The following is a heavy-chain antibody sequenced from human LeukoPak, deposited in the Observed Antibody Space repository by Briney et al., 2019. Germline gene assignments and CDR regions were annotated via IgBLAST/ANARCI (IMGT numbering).Heavy chain of an antibody. J-gene: IGHJ4*02. V-gene: IGHV3-23*01. CDR3: ASKKGSDYDILTGSAY. CDR2: ISGSGGST. D-gene: IGHD3-9*01. Sequence: GGSLRLSCAASGFTFNNYAMNWVRQAPGKGLEWVSAISGSGGSTYYADSVKGRFTISRDNSKNTLYLQMNSLRAEDTAVYYCASKKGSDYDILTGSAYWGQGTLVTVSS. CDR1: GFTFNNYA.